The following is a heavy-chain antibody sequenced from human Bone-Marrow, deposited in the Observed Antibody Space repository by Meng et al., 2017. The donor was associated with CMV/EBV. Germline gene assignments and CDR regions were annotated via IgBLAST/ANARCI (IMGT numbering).Heavy chain of an antibody. D-gene: IGHD3-10*01. J-gene: IGHJ4*02. CDR2: INPNNGDT. CDR1: GYTFTGYY. Sequence: ASVKVSCKASGYTFTGYYMHWVRQAPGQGLEWMGWINPNNGDTNYAQGFQGRVTMTRDTSISTAYMELRFDDTAVYYCARAYGSGSSKDHYYFDHWGQGTLVTVSS. CDR3: ARAYGSGSSKDHYYFDH. V-gene: IGHV1-2*02.